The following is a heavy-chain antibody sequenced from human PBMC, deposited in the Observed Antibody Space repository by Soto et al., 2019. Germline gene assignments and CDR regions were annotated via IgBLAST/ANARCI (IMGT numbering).Heavy chain of an antibody. CDR2: FHYSGST. CDR1: GGYISSRDSS. V-gene: IGHV4-39*01. CDR3: ARGFGRSQFDY. J-gene: IGHJ4*02. D-gene: IGHD3-16*01. Sequence: SDTLSLTCTVSGGYISSRDSSWGWIRQPPGKGLEWIGSFHYSGSTYYNPSLKSRVTISVDTSKNQLSLRVTSVTAADTAVYYCARGFGRSQFDYWGQGTRVTVS.